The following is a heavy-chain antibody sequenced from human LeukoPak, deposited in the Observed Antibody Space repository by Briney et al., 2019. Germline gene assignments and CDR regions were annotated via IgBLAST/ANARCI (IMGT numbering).Heavy chain of an antibody. CDR3: AKASWYGSGSYYFDY. Sequence: GGSLRLSCAASGFTFSSYAMSWVRQAPGKGLEWVSAISGSGGSTYYADSVKGRFTISRDNSKSTLYLQMNSLRAEDTAVYYCAKASWYGSGSYYFDYWGQGTLVTVSS. J-gene: IGHJ4*02. CDR2: ISGSGGST. CDR1: GFTFSSYA. V-gene: IGHV3-23*01. D-gene: IGHD1-26*01.